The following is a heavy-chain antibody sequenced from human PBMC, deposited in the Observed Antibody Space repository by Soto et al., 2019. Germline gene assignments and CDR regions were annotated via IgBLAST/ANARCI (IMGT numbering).Heavy chain of an antibody. CDR1: GYTFTSYG. CDR2: ISAYNGNT. V-gene: IGHV1-18*01. Sequence: GASVKVSCKASGYTFTSYGISWVRQAPGQGLEWMGWISAYNGNTNYAQKLQGRVTMTTDTSTSTAYMELRSLRSDDTAVYYCARYDRGLLYYDSSGYYYASWFDPWGQGTLVTVSS. CDR3: ARYDRGLLYYDSSGYYYASWFDP. D-gene: IGHD3-22*01. J-gene: IGHJ5*02.